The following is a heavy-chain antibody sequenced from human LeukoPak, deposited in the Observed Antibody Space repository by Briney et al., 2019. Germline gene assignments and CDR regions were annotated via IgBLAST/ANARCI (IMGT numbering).Heavy chain of an antibody. CDR3: ARENCSGGSCYSGFDY. D-gene: IGHD2-15*01. J-gene: IGHJ4*02. Sequence: SETLSLTCTVSGGSISSGGYYWSWIRQHPGTGLEWIGYIYYSGSTYYKSSLKSRVTISVDTSKNQFSLKLSSVTAADTAVYYCARENCSGGSCYSGFDYWGQGTLVTVSS. CDR2: IYYSGST. CDR1: GGSISSGGYY. V-gene: IGHV4-31*03.